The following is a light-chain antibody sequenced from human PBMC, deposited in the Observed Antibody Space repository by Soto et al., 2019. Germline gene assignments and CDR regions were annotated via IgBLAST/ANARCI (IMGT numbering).Light chain of an antibody. V-gene: IGKV3-20*01. J-gene: IGKJ1*01. CDR2: GAY. CDR3: QQYGTAPWM. CDR1: QSVINSY. Sequence: EVVLTQSPGTLSFSSGERATLSCRASQSVINSYLAWYQQKPGQAPRLLLYGAYNRATGIPDRFSGSGSGTDFTLTISRLELEDFAVYYCQQYGTAPWMFGQGTKVDIK.